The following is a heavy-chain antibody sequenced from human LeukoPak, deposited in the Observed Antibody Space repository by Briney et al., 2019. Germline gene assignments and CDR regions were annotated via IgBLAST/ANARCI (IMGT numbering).Heavy chain of an antibody. CDR2: LSKSGNT. V-gene: IGHV4-59*01. CDR1: GGSISSYY. CDR3: ARARYVNSFYAFDI. Sequence: SETLSLTCTVSGGSISSYYWSWIRLPPGKGPEWIGYLSKSGNTNYSPSLKSRVTIFGDTSKNQFFLKLSSVTAADTAVYYCARARYVNSFYAFDIWGQGTLVTVSS. J-gene: IGHJ3*02. D-gene: IGHD3-9*01.